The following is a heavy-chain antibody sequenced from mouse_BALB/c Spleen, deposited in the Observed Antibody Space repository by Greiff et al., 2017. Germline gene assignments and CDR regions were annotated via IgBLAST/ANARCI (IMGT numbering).Heavy chain of an antibody. Sequence: EVKLMESGGGLVQPGGSLRLSCATSGFTFTDYYMSWVRQPPGKALEWLGFIRNKANGYTTEYSASVKGRFTISRDNYQSILYLQMNTLRAEDSATYYCARVNIRHPDYWGQGTTLTVSS. V-gene: IGHV7-3*02. CDR3: ARVNIRHPDY. CDR1: GFTFTDYY. J-gene: IGHJ2*01. CDR2: IRNKANGYTT. D-gene: IGHD1-2*01.